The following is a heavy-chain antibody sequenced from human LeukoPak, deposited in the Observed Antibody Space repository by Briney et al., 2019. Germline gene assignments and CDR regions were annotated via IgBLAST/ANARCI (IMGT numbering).Heavy chain of an antibody. Sequence: GGSLRLSCAASGFTFDDYAMHWVRQAPGKGLEWVSLISGDGGSTYYADSVKGRFTISRDNSKNSLYLQMNSLRTEDTALYYCALPGDLCYYMDVWGKGTTVTVSS. CDR1: GFTFDDYA. D-gene: IGHD4-17*01. V-gene: IGHV3-43*02. CDR2: ISGDGGST. CDR3: ALPGDLCYYMDV. J-gene: IGHJ6*03.